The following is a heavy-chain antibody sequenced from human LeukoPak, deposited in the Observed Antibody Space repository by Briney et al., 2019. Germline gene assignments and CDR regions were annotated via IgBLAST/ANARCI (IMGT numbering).Heavy chain of an antibody. CDR3: ARDQGYNAFDI. V-gene: IGHV4-4*07. J-gene: IGHJ3*02. Sequence: PSETLSLTCTVSGGSISSYYWSWIRQPAGKGLEWIGRIYTSGSTNYNPSLKSRVTISVDKSKNQFSLRLSSVTAADTAVYYCARDQGYNAFDIWGQGTMVTVSS. D-gene: IGHD5-24*01. CDR1: GGSISSYY. CDR2: IYTSGST.